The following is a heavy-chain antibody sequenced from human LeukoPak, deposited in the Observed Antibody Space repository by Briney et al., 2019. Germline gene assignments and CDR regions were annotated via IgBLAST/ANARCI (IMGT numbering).Heavy chain of an antibody. D-gene: IGHD3-10*01. CDR1: GFTFSIYD. CDR2: IGTAGDT. J-gene: IGHJ3*02. V-gene: IGHV3-13*04. CDR3: ARGRGWGTFDI. Sequence: PGGSLRLSCAASGFTFSIYDMHWVRQGTGKGLEWVSAIGTAGDTYYPGSVKGRFTTSRENAKNSLYLQMNSLRVGDTAVYYCARGRGWGTFDIWGQGTMVTVSS.